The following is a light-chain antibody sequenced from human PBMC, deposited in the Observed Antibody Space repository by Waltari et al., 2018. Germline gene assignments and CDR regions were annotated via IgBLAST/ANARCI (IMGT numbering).Light chain of an antibody. CDR3: ETGGFGIWK. Sequence: QLVLTQSPSASASLGASVKLTCTLSSGQRNYAIAWLKRQPEKGPRYLMKVNSDGSYIKGDGIPDRFSGSSSGADRYLTISSLQSEDEADYYCETGGFGIWKFGGGTRLTVL. V-gene: IGLV4-69*01. CDR2: VNSDGSY. J-gene: IGLJ2*01. CDR1: SGQRNYA.